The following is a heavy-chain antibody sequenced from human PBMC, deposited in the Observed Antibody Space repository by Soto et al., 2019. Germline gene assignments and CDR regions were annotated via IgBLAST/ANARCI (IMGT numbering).Heavy chain of an antibody. Sequence: EVQLLESGGGLVQPGGSLRLSCAASGFTFSSYAMSWVRQAPGKGLEWVSAISGSGGSTYYADSVKGRFTISRDNSKNTLYLQMNSLRAEDTAVYYCANLGGRTYCSGGSCYPPHYFDYWGQGTLVTVSS. V-gene: IGHV3-23*01. CDR1: GFTFSSYA. J-gene: IGHJ4*02. CDR2: ISGSGGST. CDR3: ANLGGRTYCSGGSCYPPHYFDY. D-gene: IGHD2-15*01.